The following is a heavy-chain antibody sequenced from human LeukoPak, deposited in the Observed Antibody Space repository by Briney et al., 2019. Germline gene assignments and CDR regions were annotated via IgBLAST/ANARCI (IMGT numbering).Heavy chain of an antibody. Sequence: GGSLRLSCAASGFTFSSYSMNWVRQAPGRGLQFVSFISLDGTKKYYADSVKGRFTISRDNAKNTVDLQMSGLRFEDTAVYYCANPIGFAAWGQGTMVTVSS. D-gene: IGHD2-21*01. V-gene: IGHV3-30*05. CDR2: ISLDGTKK. CDR1: GFTFSSYS. J-gene: IGHJ3*01. CDR3: ANPIGFAA.